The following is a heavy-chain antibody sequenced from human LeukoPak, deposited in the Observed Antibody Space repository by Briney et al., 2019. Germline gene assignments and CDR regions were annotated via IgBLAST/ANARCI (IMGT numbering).Heavy chain of an antibody. CDR2: ISAYNGNT. CDR1: GYTFTSYG. D-gene: IGHD2-2*01. V-gene: IGHV1-18*01. CDR3: ARGQTGCSSTSCYYYYYMDV. J-gene: IGHJ6*03. Sequence: ASVKVSCKASGYTFTSYGISWVRQAPGQGLEWVGWISAYNGNTNYAQKLQGRVTMTTDTSTSTAYMELSSLRSEDTAVYYCARGQTGCSSTSCYYYYYMDVWGKGTTVTVSS.